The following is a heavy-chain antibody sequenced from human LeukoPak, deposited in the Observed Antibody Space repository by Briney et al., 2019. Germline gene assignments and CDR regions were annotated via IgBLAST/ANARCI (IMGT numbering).Heavy chain of an antibody. V-gene: IGHV4-34*01. CDR3: AREIYSYGKFDP. CDR1: GGSFSGYY. J-gene: IGHJ5*02. CDR2: INHSGST. Sequence: PSETLSLTCAVYGGSFSGYYWSWIRQPPGKGLEWIGEINHSGSTNYNPSLKSRVTISVDTSKNQFSLKLSSVTAADTAVYYCAREIYSYGKFDPWGQGTLVTVSS. D-gene: IGHD5-18*01.